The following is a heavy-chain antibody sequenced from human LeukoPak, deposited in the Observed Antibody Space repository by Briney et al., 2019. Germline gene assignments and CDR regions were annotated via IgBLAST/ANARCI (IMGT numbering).Heavy chain of an antibody. J-gene: IGHJ4*02. CDR3: TRLDSSSSHFDY. CDR1: GFTFGDYA. Sequence: PGRSLRLSCTASGFTFGDYAMSWVRQAPGKGLEWVGFIRNKAYGGTTEYAASVKGRFTISRDDSKSIAYLQMNSLKTEDTAVYYCTRLDSSSSHFDYWGQGTLLTVSS. D-gene: IGHD6-6*01. V-gene: IGHV3-49*04. CDR2: IRNKAYGGTT.